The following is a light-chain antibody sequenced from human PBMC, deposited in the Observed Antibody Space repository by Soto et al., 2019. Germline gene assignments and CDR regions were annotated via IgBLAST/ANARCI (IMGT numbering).Light chain of an antibody. CDR2: DVS. J-gene: IGLJ2*01. Sequence: QSALTQPASVSGSPGQSITFSCTGTSSDIGAYNYVSWYLQHPGKAPKLLIYDVSTRPSGVSNRFSGSKSGNTASLTISGLQAEDEADYYCSSYTSISTTYVVFGGGTKVTVL. V-gene: IGLV2-14*01. CDR3: SSYTSISTTYVV. CDR1: SSDIGAYNY.